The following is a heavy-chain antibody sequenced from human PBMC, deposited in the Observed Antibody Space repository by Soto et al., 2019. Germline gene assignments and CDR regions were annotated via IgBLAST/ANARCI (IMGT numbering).Heavy chain of an antibody. V-gene: IGHV5-51*01. CDR2: IYPADSDT. CDR3: ARHEVYSGMGAWAFEY. J-gene: IGHJ4*02. CDR1: GHTFTNYW. D-gene: IGHD4-4*01. Sequence: GESLKISCQGSGHTFTNYWIAWVRQMPGKGLEWMGIIYPADSDTRYSPAFQGQVTISADKSSSTAYLQWSSLKASDTAIYYCARHEVYSGMGAWAFEYWGQGTQVTVSS.